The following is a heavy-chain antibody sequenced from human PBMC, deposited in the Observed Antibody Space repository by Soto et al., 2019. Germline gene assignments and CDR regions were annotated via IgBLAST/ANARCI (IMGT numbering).Heavy chain of an antibody. CDR3: ARFGDYYYYYGMDV. Sequence: SETLSLTCTVSGGSISSGGYYWSWIRQHPGKGLEWIGYIYYSGSTYYNPSLKSRVTISVDTSKNQFSLKLSSVTAADTAVYYCARFGDYYYYYGMDVWGQGTTVTVSS. CDR2: IYYSGST. J-gene: IGHJ6*02. CDR1: GGSISSGGYY. V-gene: IGHV4-31*03. D-gene: IGHD3-3*01.